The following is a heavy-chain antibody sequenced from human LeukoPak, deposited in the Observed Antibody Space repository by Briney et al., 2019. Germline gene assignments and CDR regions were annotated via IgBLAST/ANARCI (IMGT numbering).Heavy chain of an antibody. J-gene: IGHJ4*02. Sequence: ASVKVSCKASGYTFTSYDINWVRQATGQGLEWMGWMNPNSGNTGYAQKFQGRVTITRNTSISTAYMELSRLRSDDTAVYYCARVSHGSSGWYFDYWGQGTLVTVSS. CDR3: ARVSHGSSGWYFDY. D-gene: IGHD6-19*01. CDR1: GYTFTSYD. CDR2: MNPNSGNT. V-gene: IGHV1-8*03.